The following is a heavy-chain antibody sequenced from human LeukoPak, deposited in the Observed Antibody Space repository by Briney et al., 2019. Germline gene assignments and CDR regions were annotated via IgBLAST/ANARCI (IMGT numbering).Heavy chain of an antibody. D-gene: IGHD2-15*01. CDR1: GGSFNNYV. V-gene: IGHV1-69*05. J-gene: IGHJ2*01. CDR2: LIPMFGTA. CDR3: ARSPGLALNWYIDL. Sequence: SVKVSCKASGGSFNNYVITWVRQAPGQGLEWMGGLIPMFGTAKYAQKFQGRVTINTDESTSTAYMELNSLRSEDTAVYYCARSPGLALNWYIDLWGRGTLVTVSS.